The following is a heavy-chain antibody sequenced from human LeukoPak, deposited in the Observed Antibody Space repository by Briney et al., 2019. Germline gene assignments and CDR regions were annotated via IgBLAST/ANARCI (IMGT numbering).Heavy chain of an antibody. J-gene: IGHJ6*03. D-gene: IGHD3-3*01. CDR2: IIPIFGTA. V-gene: IGHV1-69*05. Sequence: SVKVSCKASGGTFSSYAISWVRQAPGQGLEWMGGIIPIFGTANYAQKFQGRVTITTDESTSTAYMELRSLRSEDTAVYYCARAAYYDFWSGYYPPNYYYMDVWGKGTTVTVSS. CDR1: GGTFSSYA. CDR3: ARAAYYDFWSGYYPPNYYYMDV.